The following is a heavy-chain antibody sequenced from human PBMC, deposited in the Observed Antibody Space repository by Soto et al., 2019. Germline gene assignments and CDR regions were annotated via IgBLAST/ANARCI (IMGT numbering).Heavy chain of an antibody. CDR2: MYHSGST. CDR3: ARGYGRNFDY. D-gene: IGHD5-18*01. V-gene: IGHV4-30-2*01. J-gene: IGHJ4*02. Sequence: SETLSLTCAVSGGSISSGGYSWSWIRQPPGKGLEWIGYMYHSGSTNYNPSLKSRVTISLDTSKNQFSLKLSSMTAADTAVYYCARGYGRNFDYWGQGTLVTVSS. CDR1: GGSISSGGYS.